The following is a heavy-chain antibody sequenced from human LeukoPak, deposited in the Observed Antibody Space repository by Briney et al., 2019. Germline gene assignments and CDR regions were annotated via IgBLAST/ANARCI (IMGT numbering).Heavy chain of an antibody. D-gene: IGHD3-22*01. CDR3: ARDCDRSGYYCD. CDR1: GYTFTSYG. CDR2: ISAYNGNT. Sequence: ASVKVSCKASGYTFTSYGLSWVRQAPGQGLEWIGWISAYNGNTNYAQKLQGRVTMTTDTSTSTAYMELRSLRSDDTAVYYCARDCDRSGYYCDWGQGTLVTVSS. V-gene: IGHV1-18*01. J-gene: IGHJ4*02.